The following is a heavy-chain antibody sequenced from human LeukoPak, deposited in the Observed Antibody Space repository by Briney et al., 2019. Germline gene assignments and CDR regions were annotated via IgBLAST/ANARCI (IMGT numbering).Heavy chain of an antibody. V-gene: IGHV4-34*01. J-gene: IGHJ4*02. CDR3: ARATTVVTPYYFVY. D-gene: IGHD4-23*01. CDR1: GGSFSGYY. CDR2: INHSGST. Sequence: SETLSLTCADHGGSFSGYYWSWIRHPPGKGLEWSGEINHSGSTNYNPSLKSRVTISVDTSKHQFSLKLSSVTAADTAVYYCARATTVVTPYYFVYCGEGTLVTVSS.